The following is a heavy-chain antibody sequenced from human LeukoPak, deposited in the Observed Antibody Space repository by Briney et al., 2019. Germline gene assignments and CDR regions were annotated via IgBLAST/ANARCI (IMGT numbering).Heavy chain of an antibody. CDR1: GFSLSTRGVG. J-gene: IGHJ5*02. Sequence: ESGPTLVNPTQTLTLTCTFSGFSLSTRGVGVGWIRQPPGKALEWLALIYWDDDKSYSPSLKSRPTINKDTSKNQVALTMTNVDPGDTPTYHCTHRRKMAFGGPYNYIGPWGQGTLVTVSS. V-gene: IGHV2-5*02. CDR3: THRRKMAFGGPYNYIGP. CDR2: IYWDDDK. D-gene: IGHD5-24*01.